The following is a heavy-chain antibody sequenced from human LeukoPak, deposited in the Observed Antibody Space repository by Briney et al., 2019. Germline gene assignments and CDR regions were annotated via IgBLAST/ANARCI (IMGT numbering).Heavy chain of an antibody. Sequence: SVKVSCKASGGTFSTFAIGWVRQAPGQGFEWMGRIIPTSSVPNYAQKFRDRLTISADASARTAYLELSSLTSDDTAVYYCAREPRVGESTSTFWGQGTLVTVSS. CDR2: IIPTSSVP. CDR1: GGTFSTFA. D-gene: IGHD3-16*01. V-gene: IGHV1-69*13. J-gene: IGHJ4*02. CDR3: AREPRVGESTSTF.